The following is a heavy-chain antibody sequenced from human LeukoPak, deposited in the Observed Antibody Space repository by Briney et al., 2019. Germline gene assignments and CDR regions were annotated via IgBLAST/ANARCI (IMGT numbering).Heavy chain of an antibody. CDR3: ARDSLLFGSGTFDY. Sequence: SGTLSLTCAVSGGSISSSNWWSWVRQPPGKGLEWIGEIFHSGSTNYNPSLKSRVTISVDKSKNHFSLKLNSVTAADTAVYYCARDSLLFGSGTFDYWGQGTLVTVSS. CDR1: GGSISSSNW. CDR2: IFHSGST. J-gene: IGHJ4*02. D-gene: IGHD2-15*01. V-gene: IGHV4-4*02.